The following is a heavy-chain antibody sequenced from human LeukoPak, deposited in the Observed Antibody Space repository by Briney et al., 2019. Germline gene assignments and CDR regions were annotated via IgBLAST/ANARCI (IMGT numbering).Heavy chain of an antibody. Sequence: PSETLSLSCTVSGGSVSNSRVYWAWIRQTPGEGLEWLGSIYYNGRTYYKSSLKGRVTISVDTPKNQFSLKLSSLTAADTAVYYCARENSGNYRGFDYWGQGILVTVSS. CDR3: ARENSGNYRGFDY. V-gene: IGHV4-39*07. D-gene: IGHD1-26*01. J-gene: IGHJ4*02. CDR2: IYYNGRT. CDR1: GGSVSNSRVY.